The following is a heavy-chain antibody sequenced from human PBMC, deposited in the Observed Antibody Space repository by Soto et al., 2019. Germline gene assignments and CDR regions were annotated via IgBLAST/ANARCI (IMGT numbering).Heavy chain of an antibody. Sequence: QAQLEQSGGEVNKPGSSVKVSCKASRVAFSKFIVTWVRQAPGVGLEWVGGIIPVFGTANYAQKFQGRVTITADESTSTSYMEVNNLRSEDTAVYYCAKVRYSSPMGYYYGMDVWGQGTTVTVSS. J-gene: IGHJ6*02. CDR2: IIPVFGTA. CDR1: RVAFSKFI. D-gene: IGHD2-2*01. CDR3: AKVRYSSPMGYYYGMDV. V-gene: IGHV1-69*01.